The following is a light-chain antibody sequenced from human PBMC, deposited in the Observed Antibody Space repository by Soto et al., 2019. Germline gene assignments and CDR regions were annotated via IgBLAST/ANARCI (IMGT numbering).Light chain of an antibody. CDR1: SSDIGRYNY. J-gene: IGLJ2*01. CDR2: GVN. CDR3: ASYTSTTTLVV. V-gene: IGLV2-14*01. Sequence: QSALTQPASVSGSPGQSITISCTGTSSDIGRYNYVSWYQQHPGKAPRLVISGVNKRPSGISNRFSGSKSGNTASLTISGLQADDEAIYYCASYTSTTTLVVFGGGTQLIVL.